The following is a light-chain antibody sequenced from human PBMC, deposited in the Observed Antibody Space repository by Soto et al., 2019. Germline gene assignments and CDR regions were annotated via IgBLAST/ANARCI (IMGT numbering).Light chain of an antibody. CDR1: SSNTGAGYD. CDR3: QSYDSSLSAL. J-gene: IGLJ3*02. V-gene: IGLV1-40*01. CDR2: GNS. Sequence: QSVLTQPPSVSGAPGQRVTISFIGGSSNTGAGYDVHWYQQLPGTAPKLLIYGNSNRPSGVPDRFSGSKSGTSASLAITGLQAEDEADYYCQSYDSSLSALFGGGTKLTVL.